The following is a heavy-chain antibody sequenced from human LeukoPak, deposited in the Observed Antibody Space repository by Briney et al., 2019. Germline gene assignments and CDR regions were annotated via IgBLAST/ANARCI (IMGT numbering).Heavy chain of an antibody. D-gene: IGHD2-2*01. Sequence: LSLTCTVSGGSINNYYWSWIRQAPGKGLEWVSYISGGSHIYYADSVKGRFTISRDNAKNSLFLQMNSLRVEDTAVYYCAGGFDCSSASCSCMDLWGQGTTVTVSS. CDR2: ISGGSHI. CDR1: GGSINNYY. CDR3: AGGFDCSSASCSCMDL. V-gene: IGHV3-11*01. J-gene: IGHJ6*02.